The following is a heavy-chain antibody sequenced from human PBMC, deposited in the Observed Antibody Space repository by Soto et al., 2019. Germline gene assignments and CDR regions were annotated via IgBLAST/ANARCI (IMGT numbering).Heavy chain of an antibody. D-gene: IGHD3-22*01. Sequence: QVQLVQSGAEVKKPGASVKVACKAFGYTFTSYGINWVRQAPGQGLAWMGWISAYNGNTNYAQKLQGRVTMTTDTSTSTAYMELRIVRSDDTAVYYCARDYYDRSGYDLACVDYWGQGTLVTVSS. CDR1: GYTFTSYG. J-gene: IGHJ4*02. CDR3: ARDYYDRSGYDLACVDY. CDR2: ISAYNGNT. V-gene: IGHV1-18*01.